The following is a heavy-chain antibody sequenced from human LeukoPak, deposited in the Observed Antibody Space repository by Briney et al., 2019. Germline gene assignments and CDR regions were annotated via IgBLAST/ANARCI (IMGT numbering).Heavy chain of an antibody. V-gene: IGHV3-72*01. J-gene: IGHJ6*03. CDR1: GFTFSDHY. D-gene: IGHD6-13*01. CDR3: ARDAKAAAGTGPSYYYYMDV. CDR2: TRNKANSYTT. Sequence: GGSLRLSCAASGFTFSDHYMDWVRQAPGKGLEWVGRTRNKANSYTTEYAASVKGRFTISRDDSKNSLYLQMNSLKTEDTAVYYCARDAKAAAGTGPSYYYYMDVWGKRTTVTISS.